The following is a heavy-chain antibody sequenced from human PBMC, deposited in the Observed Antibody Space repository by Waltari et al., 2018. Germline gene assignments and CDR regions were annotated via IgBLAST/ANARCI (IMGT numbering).Heavy chain of an antibody. J-gene: IGHJ3*01. D-gene: IGHD3-10*01. Sequence: VQLVQSGPEVKKSGESLRISCQVAGDSFISYWIAWVRQMPGKGLEYMGIIWPDDPDTRYSPSFQGQVIISVDKSIGTAYLQLNTVKSSDTAMYYWASPRRGRDALDVWGPGTMVTVS. CDR1: GDSFISYW. V-gene: IGHV5-51*03. CDR3: ASPRRGRDALDV. CDR2: IWPDDPDT.